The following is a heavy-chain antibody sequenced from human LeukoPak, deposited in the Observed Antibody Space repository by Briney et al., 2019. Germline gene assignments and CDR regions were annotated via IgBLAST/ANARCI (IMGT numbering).Heavy chain of an antibody. CDR2: FDPEDGET. V-gene: IGHV1-24*01. CDR3: ARRVGYSYGYFRFDP. D-gene: IGHD5-18*01. CDR1: GYTLTELS. Sequence: ASVKVSCKVSGYTLTELSMHWVRQAPGKGLEWMGGFDPEDGETIYAQKFQGRVTITADESTSTAYMELSSLRSEDTAVYYCARRVGYSYGYFRFDPWGQGTLVTVSS. J-gene: IGHJ5*02.